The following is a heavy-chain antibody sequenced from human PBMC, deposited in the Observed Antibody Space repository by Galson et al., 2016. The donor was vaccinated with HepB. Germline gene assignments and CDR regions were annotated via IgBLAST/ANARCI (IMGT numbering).Heavy chain of an antibody. J-gene: IGHJ3*02. CDR2: MSPTSGNT. CDR3: VTDGPYDFLTVDHDVFDM. V-gene: IGHV1-8*02. Sequence: SVKVSCKASGAPFTSFDLNWVRQAPGQGLEWVGLMSPTSGNTGYAQTFQDRDNMTRDSSINTPYLELSSLRSEDTAVYYCVTDGPYDFLTVDHDVFDMWGQGTMVTVSS. CDR1: GAPFTSFD. D-gene: IGHD3-9*01.